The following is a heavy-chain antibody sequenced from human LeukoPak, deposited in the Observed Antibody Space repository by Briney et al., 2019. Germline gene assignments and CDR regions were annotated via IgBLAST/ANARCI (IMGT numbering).Heavy chain of an antibody. CDR2: ISWNSGRI. CDR3: ARGSSSSGFDP. J-gene: IGHJ5*02. D-gene: IGHD6-6*01. V-gene: IGHV3-9*01. Sequence: PGGSLRLSCAASGFTFDDYAMNWVRQAPGKGLEWVSGISWNSGRIEYADSVKGRFTISRDNAKNSLYLQMNSLRAEDTAVYYCARGSSSSGFDPWGQGTLVTVSS. CDR1: GFTFDDYA.